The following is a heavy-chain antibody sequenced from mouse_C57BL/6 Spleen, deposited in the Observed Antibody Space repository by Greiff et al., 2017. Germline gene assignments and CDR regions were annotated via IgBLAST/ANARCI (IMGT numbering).Heavy chain of an antibody. CDR2: ISYDGSN. V-gene: IGHV3-6*01. Sequence: EVKLQESGPGLVKPSQSLSLTCSVTGYSITSGYYWNWIRQFPGNKLEWMGYISYDGSNNYNPSLKNRISITRDTSKNQFFLRLNSVTTEDTATYYCARVEELLFDYWGQGTTLTVSS. J-gene: IGHJ2*01. CDR3: ARVEELLFDY. CDR1: GYSITSGYY.